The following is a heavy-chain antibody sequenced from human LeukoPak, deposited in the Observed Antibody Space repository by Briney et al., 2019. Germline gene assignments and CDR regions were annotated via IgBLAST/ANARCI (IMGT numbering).Heavy chain of an antibody. CDR1: GYTFTGYY. Sequence: GASVKVSCKASGYTFTGYYMHWVRQAPGQGLEWMGWINPNSGGTNYAQKFQGRVTMTRDTSISTAYMELSRLRSDDTAVYYCARVRYYGSGSYYNDGSFFDYWGQGTLVTVSS. CDR2: INPNSGGT. D-gene: IGHD3-10*01. J-gene: IGHJ4*02. CDR3: ARVRYYGSGSYYNDGSFFDY. V-gene: IGHV1-2*02.